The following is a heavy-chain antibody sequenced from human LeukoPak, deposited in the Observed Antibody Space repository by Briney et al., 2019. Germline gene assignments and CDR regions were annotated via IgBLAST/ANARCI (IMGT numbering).Heavy chain of an antibody. J-gene: IGHJ4*02. V-gene: IGHV4-39*01. CDR2: IYYSGST. D-gene: IGHD3-22*01. Sequence: SETLSLTCTVSGGSISSSSYYWGWIRQPPGKGLEWIGSIYYSGSTYYNPSLKSRVTISVDTSKNQFSLKLGSVTAADTAVYYCARQKSYYDSSGYWFDYWGQGTLVTVSS. CDR3: ARQKSYYDSSGYWFDY. CDR1: GGSISSSSYY.